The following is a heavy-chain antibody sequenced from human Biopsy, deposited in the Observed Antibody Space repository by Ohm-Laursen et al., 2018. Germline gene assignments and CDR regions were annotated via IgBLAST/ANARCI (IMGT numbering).Heavy chain of an antibody. V-gene: IGHV1-46*01. CDR1: GNTFATYH. CDR3: ARAGVGSDGTDSYYYGMDV. J-gene: IGHJ6*02. CDR2: ISPSGATT. D-gene: IGHD5-24*01. Sequence: ASVKVSCNISGNTFATYHIHWVRQAPGQGLEWMGVISPSGATTSFSQKFQGRITMTRDTSTGTVYMDLNSLGSEDTAVYYCARAGVGSDGTDSYYYGMDVWGPGTTVTVSS.